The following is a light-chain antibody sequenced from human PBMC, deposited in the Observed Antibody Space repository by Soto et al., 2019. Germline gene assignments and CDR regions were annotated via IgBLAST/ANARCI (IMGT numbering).Light chain of an antibody. Sequence: DIQMTQSPSILSASVGDRVTITCRASQSIDTWLAWYQQKPGRAPKLLIYKASTLESGVPARFSGSGSGTEFTLTTSSLQPDDFATYYCHQYNSYSWTFGQGTKVDIK. J-gene: IGKJ1*01. V-gene: IGKV1-5*03. CDR2: KAS. CDR3: HQYNSYSWT. CDR1: QSIDTW.